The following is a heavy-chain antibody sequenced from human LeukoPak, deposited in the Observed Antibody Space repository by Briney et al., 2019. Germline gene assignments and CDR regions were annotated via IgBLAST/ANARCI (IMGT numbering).Heavy chain of an antibody. V-gene: IGHV3-9*01. D-gene: IGHD6-6*01. CDR1: GFTFEDYT. CDR3: AKGNPDLYSSSWDY. CDR2: VTWNSVTI. Sequence: GGSLRLSCAGSGFTFEDYTMHWVRQAPGKGLEWVSGVTWNSVTIHYADSVKGRFTISRDNAKSSLYLQMDSLRAEDTALYYCAKGNPDLYSSSWDYWGQGTLVTVSS. J-gene: IGHJ4*02.